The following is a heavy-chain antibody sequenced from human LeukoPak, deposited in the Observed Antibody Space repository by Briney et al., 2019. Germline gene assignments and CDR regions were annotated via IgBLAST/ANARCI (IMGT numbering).Heavy chain of an antibody. CDR1: GGTLTGHY. CDR3: ARDRYADTAMGDFDY. V-gene: IGHV1-2*02. D-gene: IGHD5-18*01. J-gene: IGHJ4*02. CDR2: INPNSGGT. Sequence: ASMKGSCKASGGTLTGHYLHWVRQAPGQRLEWMGWINPNSGGTNHAQKFQGRVTMTRDTSISTAYMELSRLRSDDTAVYYCARDRYADTAMGDFDYWGQGTLVTVSS.